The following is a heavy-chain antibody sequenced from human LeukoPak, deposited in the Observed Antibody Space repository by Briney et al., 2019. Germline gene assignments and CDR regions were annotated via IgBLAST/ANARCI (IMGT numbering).Heavy chain of an antibody. CDR2: ISGSGGST. D-gene: IGHD3-16*02. Sequence: GGSLRLSCAASGFTFDRFTIHWVRQAPGKGLEWVSAISGSGGSTYYADSVKGRFTISRDNSKNTLYLQMNSLRAEDTAVYYCAKGAEYYDYVWGSYRSYYFDYWGQGTLVTVSS. J-gene: IGHJ4*02. CDR3: AKGAEYYDYVWGSYRSYYFDY. V-gene: IGHV3-23*01. CDR1: GFTFDRFT.